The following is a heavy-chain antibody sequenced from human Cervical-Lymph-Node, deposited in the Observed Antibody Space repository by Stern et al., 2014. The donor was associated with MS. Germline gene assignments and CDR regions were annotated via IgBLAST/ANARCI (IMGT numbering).Heavy chain of an antibody. J-gene: IGHJ5*02. V-gene: IGHV1-69*17. CDR3: ARGTGDNWFDP. CDR1: GGV. D-gene: IGHD3-10*01. CDR2: IIRPVGIA. Sequence: QVQLGQSGADVKQPGSAVRVSCKASGGVSWLRQAPGQGLEYMGGIIRPVGIAHYAQRFQGRLTIAADTSRNTTYMERRSLRSDDTAVYYCARGTGDNWFDPWGQGTLVSVSS.